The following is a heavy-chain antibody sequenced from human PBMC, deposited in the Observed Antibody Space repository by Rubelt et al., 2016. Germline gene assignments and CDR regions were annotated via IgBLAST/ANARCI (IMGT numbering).Heavy chain of an antibody. Sequence: EVQLVESGGGLVQPGGSLRLSCAASGFTFSSYWMHWVRQAPGKGLVWVSRINSDGSSTSYADSVKGRFTISRDNAKNRLYLQMNSLRAEDTAVYYCARDRIRFLGVYYYYGMDVWGQGTTVTVSS. D-gene: IGHD3-3*01. CDR3: ARDRIRFLGVYYYYGMDV. CDR2: INSDGSST. CDR1: GFTFSSYW. J-gene: IGHJ6*02. V-gene: IGHV3-74*01.